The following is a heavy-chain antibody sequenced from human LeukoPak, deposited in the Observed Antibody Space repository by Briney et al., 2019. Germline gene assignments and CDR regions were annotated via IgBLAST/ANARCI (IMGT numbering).Heavy chain of an antibody. D-gene: IGHD3-22*01. CDR1: GGSISSGSYY. Sequence: SETLSLTCTVSGGSISSGSYYWRWIRQPAGKGLEWIGRIHTSGSTNYSPSLKTRVTISIDKFKNQFSLKLSSVTAAETAVYYCARDFTYDYDTSGNDAFDIWGQGTMVTVSS. CDR3: ARDFTYDYDTSGNDAFDI. CDR2: IHTSGST. J-gene: IGHJ3*02. V-gene: IGHV4-61*02.